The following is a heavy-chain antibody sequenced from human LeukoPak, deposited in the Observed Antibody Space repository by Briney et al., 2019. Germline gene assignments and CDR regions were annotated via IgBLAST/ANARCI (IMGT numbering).Heavy chain of an antibody. CDR3: AKGPYDFWSGYHFQH. D-gene: IGHD3-3*01. CDR1: GFTFDDYA. Sequence: GGSLRLSCAASGFTFDDYAMHWVRQAPGKGLEWVSLISGDGGSTYYADSVKGRFTISRDNSKNTLYLQMNSLRAEDTAVYYCAKGPYDFWSGYHFQHWGQGTLVTVSS. J-gene: IGHJ1*01. CDR2: ISGDGGST. V-gene: IGHV3-43*02.